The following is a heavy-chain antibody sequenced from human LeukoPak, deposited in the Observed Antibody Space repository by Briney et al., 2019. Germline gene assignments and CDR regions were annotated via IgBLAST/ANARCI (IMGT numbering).Heavy chain of an antibody. D-gene: IGHD5-12*01. V-gene: IGHV1-69*13. CDR1: GGTFSSYA. J-gene: IGHJ6*03. CDR3: AREDHGYGNYYYYLDV. Sequence: AASVKVSCKASGGTFSSYAISWVRQAPAQGLEWMGGIIPIYGTANYAQKFQGRVTITADESTSTAYMELSSLTSENTAVYYCAREDHGYGNYYYYLDVWGKGTTVTVSS. CDR2: IIPIYGTA.